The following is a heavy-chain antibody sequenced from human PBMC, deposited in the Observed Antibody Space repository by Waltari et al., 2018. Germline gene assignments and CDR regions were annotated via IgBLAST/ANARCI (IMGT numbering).Heavy chain of an antibody. D-gene: IGHD5-18*01. Sequence: QVQLVQSGAEVKKPGSSVKVSCKASGGTFSSYAISWVRQAPGQGLEWMGGIIPIFGTANYAQKFQCRVTITADESTRTAYMELSSLRSEDTAVYYCAVQLWFPGDFDYWGQGTLVTVSS. CDR3: AVQLWFPGDFDY. CDR2: IIPIFGTA. J-gene: IGHJ4*02. V-gene: IGHV1-69*13. CDR1: GGTFSSYA.